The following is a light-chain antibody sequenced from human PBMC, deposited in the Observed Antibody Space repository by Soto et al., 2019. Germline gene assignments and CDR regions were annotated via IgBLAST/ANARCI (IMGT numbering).Light chain of an antibody. CDR1: QSIGGY. V-gene: IGKV1-5*01. J-gene: IGKJ2*01. Sequence: DIQMTQSPSNLSASVGDRVTITCRAGQSIGGYLAWYQQKPGKAPKVLIYDASNLEIGVPSRFSGSGSGTEVTLTISGLQPDDFAPYYYQQYICHSPYTFGQGTKLE. CDR2: DAS. CDR3: QQYICHSPYT.